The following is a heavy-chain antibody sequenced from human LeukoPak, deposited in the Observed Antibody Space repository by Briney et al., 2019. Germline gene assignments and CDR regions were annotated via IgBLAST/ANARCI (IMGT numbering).Heavy chain of an antibody. CDR3: AREYEYWFDP. V-gene: IGHV4-30-2*01. CDR2: IYHSGST. CDR1: GGSISSYS. J-gene: IGHJ5*02. Sequence: SETLSLTCTVSGGSISSYSWSWIRQPPGKGLEWIGYIYHSGSTYYNPSLKSRVTISVDRSKNQFSLKLSSVTAADTAVYYCAREYEYWFDPWGQGTLVTVSS. D-gene: IGHD3-3*01.